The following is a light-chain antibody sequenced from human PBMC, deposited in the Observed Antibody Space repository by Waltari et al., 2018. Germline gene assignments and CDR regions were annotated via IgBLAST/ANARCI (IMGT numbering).Light chain of an antibody. CDR2: EYN. J-gene: IGLJ2*01. V-gene: IGLV3-25*03. Sequence: WYQQMPGHASMLVIFEYNERPSGIPGRFSVASSGTTVTLTISGVQAEGEADYYCQSADGSGPSVVFGGGTKLT. CDR3: QSADGSGPSVV.